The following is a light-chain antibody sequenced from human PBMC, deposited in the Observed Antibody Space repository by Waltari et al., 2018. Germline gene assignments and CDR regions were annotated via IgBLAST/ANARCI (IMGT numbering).Light chain of an antibody. J-gene: IGLJ2*01. V-gene: IGLV6-57*03. Sequence: NFMLTQPHSVSESPGKTVTISCTRSSGSIASNYVQWYQRRPGSVPTTVIYEDNKRPSGVPDRFSGSIDSSSNSASLTISGLQTEDEADYYCQSHDANHYVVFGGGTKVTVL. CDR2: EDN. CDR1: SGSIASNY. CDR3: QSHDANHYVV.